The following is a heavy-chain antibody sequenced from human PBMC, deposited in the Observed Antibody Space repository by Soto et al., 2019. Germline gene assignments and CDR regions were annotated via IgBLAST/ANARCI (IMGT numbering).Heavy chain of an antibody. CDR2: ISGSGGST. Sequence: GGSLRLSCAASGFTFSSYAMSWVRQAPGKGLEWVSAISGSGGSTYYADSVKGRFTISRNNSKNTLYLQMNSLSAEDTAVYDWAKGYLGSSVYYDIDIWGQGTMVTVSS. D-gene: IGHD3-22*01. CDR3: AKGYLGSSVYYDIDI. J-gene: IGHJ3*02. V-gene: IGHV3-23*01. CDR1: GFTFSSYA.